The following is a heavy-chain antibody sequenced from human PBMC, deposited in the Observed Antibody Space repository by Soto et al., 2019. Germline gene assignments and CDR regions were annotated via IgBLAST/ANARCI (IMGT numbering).Heavy chain of an antibody. J-gene: IGHJ6*02. Sequence: ASVKVSCKASGYTFTSYGISWVRQAPGQGLEWMGWISAYNGNTNYAQKLQGRVTMTTDTSTSTAYMELRSLRSDDTAVYYCARARQYSSSSVYYYGRHVWGQGTTVTVSS. CDR2: ISAYNGNT. CDR1: GYTFTSYG. D-gene: IGHD6-6*01. V-gene: IGHV1-18*01. CDR3: ARARQYSSSSVYYYGRHV.